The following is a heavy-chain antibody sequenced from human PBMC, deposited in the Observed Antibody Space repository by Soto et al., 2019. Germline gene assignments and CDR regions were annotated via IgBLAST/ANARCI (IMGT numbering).Heavy chain of an antibody. Sequence: QVQLQQWGAGLLKPSETLSLTCAVYGGFVSSGSYYWSWIRQPPGKGLEWIGEMSHSGGTHFHPSLKRRVTISVETSKNQFSLKMSSVTAADTALYYCARVERGTATTVVDAFDIWGPGTMVTVSS. CDR3: ARVERGTATTVVDAFDI. CDR2: MSHSGGT. V-gene: IGHV4-34*01. D-gene: IGHD1-1*01. CDR1: GGFVSSGSYY. J-gene: IGHJ3*02.